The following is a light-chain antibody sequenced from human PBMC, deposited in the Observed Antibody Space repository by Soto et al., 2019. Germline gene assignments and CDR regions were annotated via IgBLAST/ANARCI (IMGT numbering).Light chain of an antibody. CDR3: SSYTSSTTLV. CDR1: SGDVGAYTY. J-gene: IGLJ3*02. CDR2: EVS. Sequence: QSALTQPASVSGSPGQSITISCTGTSGDVGAYTYVSWYQQHPGKAPKLMIFEVSHRPSGVSHRFSGSKSGNTASLTISGLQAEDEADYYCSSYTSSTTLVFGGGTKLTV. V-gene: IGLV2-14*01.